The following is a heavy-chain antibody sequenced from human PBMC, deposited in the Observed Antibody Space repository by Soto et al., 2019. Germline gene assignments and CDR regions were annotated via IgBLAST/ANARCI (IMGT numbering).Heavy chain of an antibody. CDR3: AKEMPGRGSYFNSDY. Sequence: QVQLVESGGGVVQPGRSLRLSCAASGFTFTSYGMHWVRQAPGKGLEWVAVISYDGSNKYYADSVKGRFTISRDNSKNTLYLQMNSLRAQDTAVYYCAKEMPGRGSYFNSDYWGQGTLVTVSS. V-gene: IGHV3-30*18. CDR1: GFTFTSYG. CDR2: ISYDGSNK. D-gene: IGHD1-26*01. J-gene: IGHJ4*02.